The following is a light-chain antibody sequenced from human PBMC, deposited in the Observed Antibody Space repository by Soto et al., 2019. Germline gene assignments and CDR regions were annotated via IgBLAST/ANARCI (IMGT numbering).Light chain of an antibody. CDR2: EVN. J-gene: IGLJ1*01. Sequence: QSALTQPASVSGSPGQSITISCTGTSSDVGDHNYVSWYQQHPGKAPKLMIYEVNNRPSGVSNRFSGSKSGNTASLTISGLQAADEADYFCKSYAGSNTYVFGSGTKVTV. CDR3: KSYAGSNTYV. V-gene: IGLV2-14*01. CDR1: SSDVGDHNY.